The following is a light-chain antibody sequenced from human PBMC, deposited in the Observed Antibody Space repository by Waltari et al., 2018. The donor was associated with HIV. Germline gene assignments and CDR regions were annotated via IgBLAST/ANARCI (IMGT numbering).Light chain of an antibody. V-gene: IGKV3-15*01. CDR1: ETIRSS. CDR3: QQYGDWPLT. J-gene: IGKJ4*01. Sequence: ELVMIQSPATLSVSPGDRATISGRASETIRSSLAWYQKKPGQSPRLLIYGATTTATGIPDRFSGSGLATQFTLNINSLQAEDFAVYFCQQYGDWPLTFGGGTKVEI. CDR2: GAT.